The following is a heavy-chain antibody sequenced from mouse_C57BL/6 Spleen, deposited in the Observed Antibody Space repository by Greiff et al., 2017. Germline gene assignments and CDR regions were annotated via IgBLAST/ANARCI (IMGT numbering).Heavy chain of an antibody. J-gene: IGHJ2*01. D-gene: IGHD4-1*01. CDR3: ARTGTLDY. CDR2: IDPSDSYT. CDR1: GYTFTSYW. Sequence: QVQLQQPGAELVMPGASVKLSCKASGYTFTSYWMPWVKQRPGQGLEWIGEIDPSDSYTNYNQKFKGKSTLTVDKSSSTAYMQLSSLTSEDSAVYYCARTGTLDYWGQGTTLTVAS. V-gene: IGHV1-69*01.